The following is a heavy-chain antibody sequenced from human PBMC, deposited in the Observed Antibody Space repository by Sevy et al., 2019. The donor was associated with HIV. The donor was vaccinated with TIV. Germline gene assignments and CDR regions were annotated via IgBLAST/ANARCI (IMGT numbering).Heavy chain of an antibody. V-gene: IGHV4-39*01. CDR1: GGSISSSTYY. J-gene: IGHJ4*02. CDR3: ARQSSGGYCSGGTCYSEVDY. Sequence: SETPSLTCVVSGGSISSSTYYWGWIRQPPGKGLEWIGSVYYSGSTYYNSSLKSRVSISVDTSKNQFSLKMHSVTAADTAVYYCARQSSGGYCSGGTCYSEVDYWGQGTLVTVSS. CDR2: VYYSGST. D-gene: IGHD2-15*01.